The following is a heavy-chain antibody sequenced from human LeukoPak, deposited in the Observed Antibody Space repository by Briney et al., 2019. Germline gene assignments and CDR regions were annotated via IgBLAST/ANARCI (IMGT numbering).Heavy chain of an antibody. J-gene: IGHJ3*02. CDR3: ARAYYYGSGSYAFDI. V-gene: IGHV4-59*01. CDR2: IYCSGST. D-gene: IGHD3-10*01. Sequence: LEWIGYIYCSGSTNHNPSLKSRVTISVDTSKNQFSLKLSSVTAADTAVYYCARAYYYGSGSYAFDIWGQGTMVTVSS.